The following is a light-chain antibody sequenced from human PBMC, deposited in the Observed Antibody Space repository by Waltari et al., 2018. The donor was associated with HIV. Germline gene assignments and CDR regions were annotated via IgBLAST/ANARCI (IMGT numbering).Light chain of an antibody. CDR1: KLDDKY. J-gene: IGLJ2*01. V-gene: IGLV3-1*01. Sequence: SYELTQAPSVSVSPGQTASITCSGAKLDDKYVFWYQQKSGQSPVLVIFQDRKRPSGIPERFSGSNSAKTATLTISGTQVMDEADYYCQAWDANTAIFGGGTKLTVL. CDR2: QDR. CDR3: QAWDANTAI.